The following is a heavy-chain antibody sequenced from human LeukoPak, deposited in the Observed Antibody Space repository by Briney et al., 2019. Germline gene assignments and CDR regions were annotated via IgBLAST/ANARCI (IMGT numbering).Heavy chain of an antibody. V-gene: IGHV3-30*18. CDR2: ISYDGRNK. J-gene: IGHJ4*02. CDR3: AKDRGYSHGFDY. CDR1: GFTFSSYG. D-gene: IGHD5-18*01. Sequence: GGSLRLSCAASGFTFSSYGMHWVRQAPGKGLEWVAGISYDGRNKEYVDSVKGRFTISRDNSKNTLYLQMNSLRAEDTAVYNCAKDRGYSHGFDYWGQVTRVTVSS.